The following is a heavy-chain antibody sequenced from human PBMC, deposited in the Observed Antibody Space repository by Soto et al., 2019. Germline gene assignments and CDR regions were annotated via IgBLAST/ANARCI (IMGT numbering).Heavy chain of an antibody. D-gene: IGHD3-22*01. V-gene: IGHV5-51*01. J-gene: IGHJ6*01. CDR2: IYPGDSDT. Sequence: PVESLKISCQCSGYSFTIYWIGWVRQMPGKGLEWMGIIYPGDSDTRYSPSFQGQVTISADKSISTAYLQWSSLKASDTAMYYCGGLRGYHARRGYYLGNAFAVWAPGPTGAVSS. CDR3: GGLRGYHARRGYYLGNAFAV. CDR1: GYSFTIYW.